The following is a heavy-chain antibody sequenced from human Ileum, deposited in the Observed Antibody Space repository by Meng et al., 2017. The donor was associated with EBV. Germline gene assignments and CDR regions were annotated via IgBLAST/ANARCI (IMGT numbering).Heavy chain of an antibody. D-gene: IGHD2-2*02. CDR1: GFTLIDVS. J-gene: IGHJ4*02. V-gene: IGHV1-24*01. Sequence: QVPFVQSGVWGVSPWASVPISLPGSGFTLIDVSMNWVPHASCKELEGMGGYDPELSEMVPAQKFQGRFTLTEDTSTNTAYIPLSNLRSEDMATYYCVWYTFDHWGQGTLVTVSS. CDR3: VWYTFDH. CDR2: YDPELSEM.